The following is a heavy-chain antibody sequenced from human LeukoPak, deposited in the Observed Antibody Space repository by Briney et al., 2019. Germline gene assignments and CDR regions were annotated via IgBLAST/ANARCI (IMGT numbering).Heavy chain of an antibody. D-gene: IGHD2-2*01. V-gene: IGHV3-21*01. CDR3: ARAEMVYQLLSAPDY. Sequence: KAGGSLRLSCAASGFTFTIYIMNCVRQAPGKGLEWVSSITSSGSYIYYADSVKGRFAISRDNAKNSLYLQMNSLRAEDTAVYYCARAEMVYQLLSAPDYWGQGTLVTVSS. CDR2: ITSSGSYI. CDR1: GFTFTIYI. J-gene: IGHJ4*02.